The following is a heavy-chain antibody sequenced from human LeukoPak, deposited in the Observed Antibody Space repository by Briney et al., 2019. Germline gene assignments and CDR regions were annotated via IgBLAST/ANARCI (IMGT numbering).Heavy chain of an antibody. CDR1: GDSITNSNYY. CDR3: ARELSY. J-gene: IGHJ4*02. D-gene: IGHD2/OR15-2a*01. V-gene: IGHV4-61*02. CDR2: TYTSGTT. Sequence: SQTLSLTCTVSGDSITNSNYYWTWIRQPAGKGLEWIGRTYTSGTTNYNPSLQSRVTISLDTSKNQFSLKLNSVTAADTAVYYCARELSYWGQGTLVTVSS.